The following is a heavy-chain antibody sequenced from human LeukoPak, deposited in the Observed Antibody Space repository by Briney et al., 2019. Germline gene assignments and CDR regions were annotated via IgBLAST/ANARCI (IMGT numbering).Heavy chain of an antibody. CDR1: GFNFDDYA. Sequence: PGRSLRLSCAVSGFNFDDYAMHWVRQAPGKGLEWVSGISWNSGGIGYADSVKGRFTISRDNAKNSLYLQMNSLRAEDTALYYCARVIAVAEYNWFDPWGQGTLVTVSS. V-gene: IGHV3-9*01. J-gene: IGHJ5*02. CDR2: ISWNSGGI. D-gene: IGHD6-19*01. CDR3: ARVIAVAEYNWFDP.